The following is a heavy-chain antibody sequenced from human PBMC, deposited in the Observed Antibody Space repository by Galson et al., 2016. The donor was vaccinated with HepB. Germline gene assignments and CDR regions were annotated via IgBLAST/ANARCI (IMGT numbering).Heavy chain of an antibody. V-gene: IGHV1-18*01. J-gene: IGHJ4*02. CDR1: GYTLTSYG. CDR2: ISALNGNT. D-gene: IGHD3-10*01. Sequence: SVKVSCKASGYTLTSYGISWVRQAPGQGLEWMGWISALNGNTDCPQKFQDRVSMTTDTSTNTAYMELRSLRSDDTAVYYCTRDRLTLLRGVLITGPPDYWGQGTLVTVSS. CDR3: TRDRLTLLRGVLITGPPDY.